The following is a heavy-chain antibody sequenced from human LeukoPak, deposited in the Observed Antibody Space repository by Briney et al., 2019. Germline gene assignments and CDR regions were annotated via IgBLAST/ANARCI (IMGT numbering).Heavy chain of an antibody. CDR1: GFTFSSYA. CDR3: ARDLVSYALGIMDV. V-gene: IGHV3-30*04. J-gene: IGHJ6*04. D-gene: IGHD2-2*01. Sequence: GRSLRLSCAASGFTFSSYAMHWVRQAPGKGLEWVAVISYDGSNKYYADSVKGRFTISRDNSKNTLYLQMNSLRAEDTAVYYCARDLVSYALGIMDVWGKGTTVTVSS. CDR2: ISYDGSNK.